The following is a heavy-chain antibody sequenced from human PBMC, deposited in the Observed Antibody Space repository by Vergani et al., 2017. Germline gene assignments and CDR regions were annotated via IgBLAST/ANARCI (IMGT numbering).Heavy chain of an antibody. J-gene: IGHJ1*01. D-gene: IGHD3-10*01. CDR3: TTAWGLYYLHGEYFQY. CDR2: ISSGGGDI. V-gene: IGHV3-21*02. CDR1: GFTFDTYT. Sequence: EVQLLESGGGLVQPGGSRRLSCAGAGFTFDTYTMAYVRQAPGQGLDWGATISSGGGDIFYADSVKGRFTLSRDNAKNTLFLQMNSLKDEDTAVYYCTTAWGLYYLHGEYFQYWGRGTLVSVSS.